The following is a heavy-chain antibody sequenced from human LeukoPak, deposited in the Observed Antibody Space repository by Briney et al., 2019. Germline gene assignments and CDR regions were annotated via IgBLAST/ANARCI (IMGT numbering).Heavy chain of an antibody. D-gene: IGHD3-22*01. CDR2: ISGSGGST. V-gene: IGHV3-23*01. CDR3: AKDLYYYDSSGYPAFDY. J-gene: IGHJ4*02. Sequence: PGGSLRLSCAASGFTFSSYAMSWVRQAPGKGLEWVSAISGSGGSTYYADSVKGRFTISRDNSKNTLYLQMNGLRAEDTAVYYCAKDLYYYDSSGYPAFDYWGQGTLVTVSS. CDR1: GFTFSSYA.